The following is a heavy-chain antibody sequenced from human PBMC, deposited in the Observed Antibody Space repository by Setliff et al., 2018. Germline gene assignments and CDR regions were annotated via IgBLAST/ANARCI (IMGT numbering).Heavy chain of an antibody. CDR1: DGSIRSGDY. CDR3: ARAKDGYDFDYFDY. D-gene: IGHD5-12*01. V-gene: IGHV4-31*03. CDR2: IHHTGTT. J-gene: IGHJ4*02. Sequence: PSETLSLTCTVSDGSIRSGDYWGWIRQHPGKGPEWIGYIHHTGTTFYNPSLRSRVTISVDTSKNQFSLKLTSLTAADTAVYYCARAKDGYDFDYFDYWAREPRSPSPQ.